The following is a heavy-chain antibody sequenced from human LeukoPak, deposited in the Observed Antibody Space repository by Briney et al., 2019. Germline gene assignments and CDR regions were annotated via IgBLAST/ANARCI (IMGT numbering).Heavy chain of an antibody. CDR1: GFTFSSYA. CDR2: ISGSGVTT. CDR3: AKGNVIVVVDYV. V-gene: IGHV3-23*01. J-gene: IGHJ4*02. Sequence: GGSLRLSCAASGFTFSSYAMGWVRQAPGKGLEWVSSISGSGVTTFYADSVKGRFTISRDKSQDTLYLQMGSLRAEDTAIYYCAKGNVIVVVDYVGGQGTLVTVSS. D-gene: IGHD3-22*01.